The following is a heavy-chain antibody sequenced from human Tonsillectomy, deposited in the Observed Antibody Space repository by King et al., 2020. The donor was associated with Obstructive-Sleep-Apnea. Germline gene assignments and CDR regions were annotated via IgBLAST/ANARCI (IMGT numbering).Heavy chain of an antibody. J-gene: IGHJ3*02. D-gene: IGHD3-16*02. Sequence: VQLVESGAEVKKPGASVKVSCKASGYTFTSYGLNWVRQAPGQGLEWMGWISTYNANTNYAQNFQGRVTMTTDTSTSTVYMELRSLRSDDTAVYYCARDDGPWEVSLRSPDAAFEIWGQGTMVTVSS. CDR1: GYTFTSYG. CDR3: ARDDGPWEVSLRSPDAAFEI. CDR2: ISTYNANT. V-gene: IGHV1-18*04.